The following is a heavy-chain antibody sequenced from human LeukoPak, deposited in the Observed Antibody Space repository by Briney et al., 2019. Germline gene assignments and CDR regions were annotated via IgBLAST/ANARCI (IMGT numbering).Heavy chain of an antibody. CDR2: IYYSGNT. CDR3: ASVFSSEGAYYYYYMDV. D-gene: IGHD4/OR15-4a*01. CDR1: GVSISSSNSY. Sequence: SETLSLTCTVSGVSISSSNSYWGWIRQPPGKGLEWIGSIYYSGNTYYNASLKSQVSISIDTSKNQFSLKLSSVTAADTAVYYCASVFSSEGAYYYYYMDVWGKGTTVTISS. J-gene: IGHJ6*03. V-gene: IGHV4-39*01.